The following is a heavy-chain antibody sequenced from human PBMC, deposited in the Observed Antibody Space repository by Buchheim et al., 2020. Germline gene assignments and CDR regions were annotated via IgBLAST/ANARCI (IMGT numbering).Heavy chain of an antibody. V-gene: IGHV4-30-2*01. D-gene: IGHD3-16*02. J-gene: IGHJ4*02. Sequence: QLQESGSGVVKPSQTLSLTCAVSGGSITTNDYSWSWIRQPPGKGLEWIGYIYHSGSTQCNPSLKSRITISVDRSKNQFSLKVNSVTAADTAVYYCARAPWHYNWGTYRYYFDSWGQGTL. CDR3: ARAPWHYNWGTYRYYFDS. CDR1: GGSITTNDYS. CDR2: IYHSGST.